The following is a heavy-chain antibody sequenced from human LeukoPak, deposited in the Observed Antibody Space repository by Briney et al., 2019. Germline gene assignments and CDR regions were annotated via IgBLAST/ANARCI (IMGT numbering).Heavy chain of an antibody. CDR2: INHSGST. D-gene: IGHD3-22*01. J-gene: IGHJ5*02. CDR1: GGSFSGYY. V-gene: IGHV4-34*01. Sequence: SETLSLTCAVYGGSFSGYYWSWIRQPPGKGLEWIGEINHSGSTNYNPSLKSRVTISVDTSKNQFSLKLSSVTAADTAVYYCATRGMYYYDSSGYYYTNWFDPWGQGTLVTVSS. CDR3: ATRGMYYYDSSGYYYTNWFDP.